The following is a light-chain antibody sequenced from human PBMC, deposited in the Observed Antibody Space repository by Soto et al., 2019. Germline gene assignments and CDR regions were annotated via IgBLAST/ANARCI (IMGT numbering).Light chain of an antibody. CDR1: TIATKS. CDR3: QVWDALSDHYV. J-gene: IGLJ1*01. Sequence: SYELTQPPSVSVAPGQTARITCEGNTIATKSVHWYQQKPGQAPVLVVYDGSDRPSGIPDRFSGSNSGNTATLTISRVEAGDEADYYCQVWDALSDHYVFGTGTQLTVL. V-gene: IGLV3-21*02. CDR2: DGS.